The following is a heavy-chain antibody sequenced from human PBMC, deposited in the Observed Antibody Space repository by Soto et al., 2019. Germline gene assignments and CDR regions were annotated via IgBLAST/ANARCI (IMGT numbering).Heavy chain of an antibody. V-gene: IGHV5-51*01. J-gene: IGHJ6*02. CDR1: GYSFTSYW. Sequence: PGESLKISCKGSGYSFTSYWIGWVSQMPGKGLEWMGIIYPGDSDTRYSPSFQGQVTISADKSISTAYLQWSSLRAEDTALYYCARVVGASGNDPRTAEDSYYYAMDVWGQGTTVTVSS. CDR3: ARVVGASGNDPRTAEDSYYYAMDV. CDR2: IYPGDSDT. D-gene: IGHD5-12*01.